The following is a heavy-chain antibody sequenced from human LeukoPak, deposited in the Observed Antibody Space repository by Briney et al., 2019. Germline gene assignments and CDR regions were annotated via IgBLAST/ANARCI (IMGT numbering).Heavy chain of an antibody. D-gene: IGHD4-11*01. J-gene: IGHJ6*02. CDR3: ARGPWYSNYGYYYYGMDV. V-gene: IGHV3-21*01. CDR1: GFTFSSYS. CDR2: ISSSSSYI. Sequence: KTGGSLRLSCAASGFTFSSYSMNWVRQAPGKGLEWVSSISSSSSYIYYADSVKGRFTISRDNAKNSLYLQMNSLRAEDTAVYYCARGPWYSNYGYYYYGMDVWGQGTTVTVSS.